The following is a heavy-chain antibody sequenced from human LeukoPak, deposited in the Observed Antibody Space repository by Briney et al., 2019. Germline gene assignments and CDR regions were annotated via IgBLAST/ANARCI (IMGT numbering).Heavy chain of an antibody. J-gene: IGHJ5*02. CDR3: ARGQYYYDSSGYYNWFDP. D-gene: IGHD3-22*01. CDR2: ISSSGSTI. Sequence: GGSLRLSCAASGFTLSDYYMSWIRQAPGKGLEWGSYISSSGSTIYYADSVKGRFTISRDNAKNSLYLQMNSLTAEDTAVYYCARGQYYYDSSGYYNWFDPWGQGTLVTVSS. V-gene: IGHV3-11*01. CDR1: GFTLSDYY.